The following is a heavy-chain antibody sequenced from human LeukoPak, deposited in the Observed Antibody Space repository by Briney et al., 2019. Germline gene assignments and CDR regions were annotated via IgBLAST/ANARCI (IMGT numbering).Heavy chain of an antibody. J-gene: IGHJ4*02. CDR2: INHSGST. V-gene: IGHV4-34*01. Sequence: PSETLSLTCTVSGGSISNYYWSWIRQPPGKGLEWIGEINHSGSTNYNPSLKSRVTISVDTSKNQFSLKLSSVTAADTAVYYCASRRITMVRGAYDYWGQGTLVTVSS. CDR1: GGSISNYY. CDR3: ASRRITMVRGAYDY. D-gene: IGHD3-10*01.